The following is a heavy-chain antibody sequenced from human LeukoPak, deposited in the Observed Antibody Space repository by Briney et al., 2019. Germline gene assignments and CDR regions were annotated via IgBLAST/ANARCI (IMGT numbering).Heavy chain of an antibody. CDR3: ARARYSSGWRDYYYYYMYV. Sequence: ASVTVSFKCSGCSFTSYGINGVGQAPGQGGEGGGGSSAYNSNTTYAQKLQGRLTMTTDTSTSTAYMDLRSLRSDATAVYYCARARYSSGWRDYYYYYMYVWGKGTTVTVSS. D-gene: IGHD6-19*01. J-gene: IGHJ6*03. CDR1: GCSFTSYG. CDR2: SSAYNSNT. V-gene: IGHV1-18*01.